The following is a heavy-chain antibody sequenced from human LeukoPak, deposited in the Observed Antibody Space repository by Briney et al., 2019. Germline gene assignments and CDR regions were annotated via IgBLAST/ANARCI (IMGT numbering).Heavy chain of an antibody. CDR3: ASSGSYYYYYYMDV. J-gene: IGHJ6*03. CDR1: GFTFDDYG. Sequence: PGGSLRLSCAASGFTFDDYGMSWVRQAPGKGMEWVSGINWNGGSTGYADSVKGRFTISRDNAKNSLYLQMNSLRAEDTALYYCASSGSYYYYYYMDVWGKGTTVTVSS. CDR2: INWNGGST. V-gene: IGHV3-20*04. D-gene: IGHD1-26*01.